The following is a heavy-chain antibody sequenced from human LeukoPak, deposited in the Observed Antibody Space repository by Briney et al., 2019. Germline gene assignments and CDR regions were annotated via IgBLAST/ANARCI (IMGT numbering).Heavy chain of an antibody. V-gene: IGHV3-66*01. Sequence: TGGSLRLSCAASGFTVSSNYMSWVRQAPGKGLEWVSVIYSGGSTYYADSVKGRFTISRDNSKNTLYLQMNSLRAEDTAVYYCARDRSLKKHKDVDAFDIWGQGTMVTVSS. CDR2: IYSGGST. CDR3: ARDRSLKKHKDVDAFDI. CDR1: GFTVSSNY. J-gene: IGHJ3*02. D-gene: IGHD2-15*01.